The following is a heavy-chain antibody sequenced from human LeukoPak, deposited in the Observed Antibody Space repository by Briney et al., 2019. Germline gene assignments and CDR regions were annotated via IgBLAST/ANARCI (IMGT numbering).Heavy chain of an antibody. CDR3: ASGYRFRN. D-gene: IGHD5-18*01. J-gene: IGHJ4*02. V-gene: IGHV1-2*02. CDR2: INPNRGGT. Sequence: ASVKASRKASGYPFTDYYMHWVRQAPGQGLEWMGWINPNRGGTDYAQKFQGRVTMTRDTSISTAYMELSRLRYDDTAVYYCASGYRFRNWGQGTLVTVSS. CDR1: GYPFTDYY.